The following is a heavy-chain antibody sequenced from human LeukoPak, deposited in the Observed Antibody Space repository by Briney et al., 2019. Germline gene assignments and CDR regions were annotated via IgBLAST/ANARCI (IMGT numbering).Heavy chain of an antibody. CDR2: ISGSGGST. D-gene: IGHD3-22*01. CDR1: GFTFSSYA. Sequence: GGSLRLSCAASGFTFSSYAMSWVRQAPGKGLEWVSAISGSGGSTYYADSVKGRFTISRDNSKNTLYLQMNSLRAEDTAVYYCARDPSSAYYGMDVWGQGTTVTVSS. V-gene: IGHV3-23*01. J-gene: IGHJ6*02. CDR3: ARDPSSAYYGMDV.